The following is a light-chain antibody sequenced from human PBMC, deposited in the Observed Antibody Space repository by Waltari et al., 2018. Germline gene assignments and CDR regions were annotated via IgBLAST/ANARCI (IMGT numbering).Light chain of an antibody. V-gene: IGLV1-44*01. CDR3: AAWDDSLNGRWV. J-gene: IGLJ3*02. Sequence: QSVLTQPPSASGTPGQGVTISCSGCASNIGNNVVNWYQQVPGKAPKLLIYRSDRQPAGVPDRFSGSKSGTSASLAISGLQSEDEADYYCAAWDDSLNGRWVFGGGTKVTVL. CDR2: RSD. CDR1: ASNIGNNV.